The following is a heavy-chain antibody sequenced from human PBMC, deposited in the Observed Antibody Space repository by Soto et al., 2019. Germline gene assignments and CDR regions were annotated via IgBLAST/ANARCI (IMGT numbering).Heavy chain of an antibody. CDR1: GVSIISSSYY. V-gene: IGHV4-39*01. CDR2: MYNSGST. CDR3: ARHLGRGWFDP. J-gene: IGHJ5*02. Sequence: AETLSLTCTVSGVSIISSSYYCFCVRQPPGEGLELIGSMYNSGSTYYNPSLKRRVTISVDTSKNQFSLKLNSVIAADTAVYYCARHLGRGWFDPWGQGTLVTVSS.